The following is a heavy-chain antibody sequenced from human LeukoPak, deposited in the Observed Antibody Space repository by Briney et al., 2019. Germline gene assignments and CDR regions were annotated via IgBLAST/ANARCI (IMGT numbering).Heavy chain of an antibody. D-gene: IGHD3-10*01. J-gene: IGHJ6*03. CDR1: GYTFTSYD. V-gene: IGHV1-8*03. Sequence: ASVKVSCKASGYTFTSYDINWVRQATGQGLEWMGWMNPNSGNTGYAQKFQGRVTITRNTSISTAYMELSSLRSEDTAVYYCARGLTYYYGSGRNYYYMDVWGKGTTVTVSS. CDR2: MNPNSGNT. CDR3: ARGLTYYYGSGRNYYYMDV.